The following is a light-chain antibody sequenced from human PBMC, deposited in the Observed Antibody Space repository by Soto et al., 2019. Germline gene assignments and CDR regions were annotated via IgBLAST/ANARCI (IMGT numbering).Light chain of an antibody. J-gene: IGKJ1*01. V-gene: IGKV3-20*01. CDR2: GAS. CDR1: QSLSSSS. Sequence: QSVCTVSMYQGETATLSCRAGQSLSSSSLAWYQQKPGQAPKLLISGASSRAADIPDRFSGSGSGTDFTLTINRLQPEDFAVYYCQQYDSSPRTFGQGTKVDIK. CDR3: QQYDSSPRT.